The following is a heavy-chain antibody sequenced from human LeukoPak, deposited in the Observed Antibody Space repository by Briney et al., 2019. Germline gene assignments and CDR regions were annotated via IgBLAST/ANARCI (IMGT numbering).Heavy chain of an antibody. J-gene: IGHJ4*02. CDR1: GYTFTSYY. V-gene: IGHV1-46*01. D-gene: IGHD3-3*01. Sequence: GASVKVSCKASGYTFTSYYMHWVRQAPGQGLEWMGIINPSGGSTSYAQKFQGRVTMTRDTSTSTVYMELSSLRSEDTAVYYCAREGHLTIFGAGRGYYFDYWDQGTLVTVSS. CDR3: AREGHLTIFGAGRGYYFDY. CDR2: INPSGGST.